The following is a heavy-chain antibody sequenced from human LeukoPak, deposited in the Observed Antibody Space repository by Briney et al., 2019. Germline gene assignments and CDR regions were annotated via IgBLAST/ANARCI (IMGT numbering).Heavy chain of an antibody. Sequence: GGSLRLSCAASGFTFSSYSMSWVRQAPGKGLEWVSAISGSGGSTYYADSVKGRFTISRDNSKNTLYLQMNSLRAEDTAVYYCAKVVYYDSSFPFDYWGQGTLVTVSS. V-gene: IGHV3-23*01. CDR3: AKVVYYDSSFPFDY. CDR1: GFTFSSYS. CDR2: ISGSGGST. J-gene: IGHJ4*02. D-gene: IGHD3-22*01.